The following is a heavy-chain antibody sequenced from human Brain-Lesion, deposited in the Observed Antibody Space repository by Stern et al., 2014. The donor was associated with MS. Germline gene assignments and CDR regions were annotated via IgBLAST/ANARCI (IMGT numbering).Heavy chain of an antibody. D-gene: IGHD1-1*01. V-gene: IGHV3-7*01. CDR2: IKQDGSET. Sequence: EVQLEESGGGLVQPGGSLRLSCAVSGFTFNDHWMSWVRQAPGKGLEWVATIKQDGSETFYVDSGKGRFTIPRDNAKNSLFLQLNSLRVEDTAIYYCARDSDHAHWREFYFDYWGQGTLVTVSS. CDR1: GFTFNDHW. CDR3: ARDSDHAHWREFYFDY. J-gene: IGHJ4*02.